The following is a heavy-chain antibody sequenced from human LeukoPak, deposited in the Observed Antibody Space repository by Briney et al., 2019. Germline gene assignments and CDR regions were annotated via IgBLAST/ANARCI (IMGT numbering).Heavy chain of an antibody. D-gene: IGHD4-11*01. CDR3: ARMTTARNWFGP. V-gene: IGHV4-4*07. J-gene: IGHJ5*02. CDR1: GGSISSYY. Sequence: SETLSLTCTVSGGSISSYYRSWIRQPAGKGLEWIGRIYTSGSTNYNPSLKSRVTISVDTSKNQFSLKLSSVTAADTAVYYCARMTTARNWFGPWGQGTLVTVSS. CDR2: IYTSGST.